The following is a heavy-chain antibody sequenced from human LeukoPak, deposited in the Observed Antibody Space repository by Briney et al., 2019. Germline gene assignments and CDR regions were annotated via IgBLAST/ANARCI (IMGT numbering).Heavy chain of an antibody. CDR3: ASGTGSDSWCIGY. CDR2: ISGSSSSSDGGAI. J-gene: IGHJ4*02. D-gene: IGHD6-13*01. Sequence: PAGSLRLSCTASGGTFSTYSMNWVVQAPGREREGLSCISGSSSSSDGGAIQYADSVKGRFTISRENDKNSLYLQMHSLRAEATAVSYCASGTGSDSWCIGYWGQGTLVTVSS. V-gene: IGHV3-48*01. CDR1: GGTFSTYS.